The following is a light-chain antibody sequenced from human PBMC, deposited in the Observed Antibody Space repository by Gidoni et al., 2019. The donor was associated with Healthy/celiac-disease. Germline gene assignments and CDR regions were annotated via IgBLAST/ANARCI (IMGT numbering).Light chain of an antibody. V-gene: IGKV3-11*01. CDR3: QQGSNWPPL. CDR2: DAS. Sequence: VLPQSPATLSLSPGERATLTCRASQSVSSYLAWYQQKPGQAPRLLIYDASNRATGIPARFSGSGSGTDFTLTISSLEPEDFAIYYCQQGSNWPPLFGPGTKVDIK. J-gene: IGKJ3*01. CDR1: QSVSSY.